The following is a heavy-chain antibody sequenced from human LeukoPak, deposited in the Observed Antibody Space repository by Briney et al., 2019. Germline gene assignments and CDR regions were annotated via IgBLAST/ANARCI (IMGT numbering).Heavy chain of an antibody. Sequence: PGGSLRLSCAASGFTFSSYGMHWVRQAPGKGLEWVAFIRYDGSNKYYADSVKGRFTISRDNSKNTLYLQMNSLRAEDTAVYYCAKVGYSSGWYSYYYYYMDVWGKGTTVTISS. D-gene: IGHD6-19*01. CDR1: GFTFSSYG. V-gene: IGHV3-30*02. CDR3: AKVGYSSGWYSYYYYYMDV. J-gene: IGHJ6*03. CDR2: IRYDGSNK.